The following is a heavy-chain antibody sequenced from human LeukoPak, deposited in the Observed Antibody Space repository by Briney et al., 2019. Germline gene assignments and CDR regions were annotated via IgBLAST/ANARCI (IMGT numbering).Heavy chain of an antibody. CDR3: ANSYDGKIVPFDN. V-gene: IGHV4-4*09. CDR2: IHSSGST. D-gene: IGHD4-23*01. CDR1: GASISNSY. J-gene: IGHJ4*02. Sequence: PSETLSLTCSVSGASISNSYWNWVRQPPGMGLEWIGYIHSSGSTNYNPSLKSRVTISVDTSRNQFSLKTSSVTAADTAVYYCANSYDGKIVPFDNWGQGNLVTVSS.